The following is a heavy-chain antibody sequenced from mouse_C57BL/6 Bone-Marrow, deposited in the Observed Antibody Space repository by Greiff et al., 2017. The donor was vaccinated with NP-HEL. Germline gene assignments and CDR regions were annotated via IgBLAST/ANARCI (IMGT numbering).Heavy chain of an antibody. J-gene: IGHJ2*01. CDR1: GYAFTNYL. CDR2: INPGSGGT. Sequence: VKLQESGAELVRPGTSVKVSCKASGYAFTNYLIEWVKQRPGQGLEWIGVINPGSGGTNYNEKFKGKATLTADKSSSTAYMQLSSLTSEDSAVYFCARDGNSLDYWGQGTTLTVSS. D-gene: IGHD2-1*01. V-gene: IGHV1-54*01. CDR3: ARDGNSLDY.